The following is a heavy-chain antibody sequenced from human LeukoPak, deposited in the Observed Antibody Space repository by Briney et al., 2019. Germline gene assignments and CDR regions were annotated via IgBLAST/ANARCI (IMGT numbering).Heavy chain of an antibody. Sequence: PSETLSLTCTVSGGSINSSSYYWGWIRQPPGKGRGWIGSIYYSGSTYYNPSLKSRVTISVDTSKNQLSLKMSSVTAADTAVYYCARCRLRYFDYWGQGTLVTVSS. CDR3: ARCRLRYFDY. V-gene: IGHV4-39*01. J-gene: IGHJ4*02. CDR2: IYYSGST. CDR1: GGSINSSSYY. D-gene: IGHD3-3*01.